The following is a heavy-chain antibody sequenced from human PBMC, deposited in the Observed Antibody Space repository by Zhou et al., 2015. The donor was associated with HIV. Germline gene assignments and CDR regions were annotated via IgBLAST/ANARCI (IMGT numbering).Heavy chain of an antibody. J-gene: IGHJ6*02. CDR2: INPNSGGT. CDR1: GYTFTGYY. V-gene: IGHV1-2*04. D-gene: IGHD3-9*01. CDR3: ARSAPGSGYYDILTGYYRIPTYYYYYYGMDV. Sequence: QVQLVQSGAEVKKPGASVKVSCKASGYTFTGYYMHWVRQAPGQGLEWMGWINPNSGGTNYAQKFQGWVTMTRDTSISTAYMELSRLRSDDTAVYYCARSAPGSGYYDILTGYYRIPTYYYYYYGMDVWGQGTTVT.